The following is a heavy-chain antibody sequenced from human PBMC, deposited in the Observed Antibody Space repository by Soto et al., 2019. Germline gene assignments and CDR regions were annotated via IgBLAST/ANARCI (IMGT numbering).Heavy chain of an antibody. V-gene: IGHV4-34*01. J-gene: IGHJ1*01. Sequence: SETLSLTCAVYGGSFSGYYWSWIRQPPGKGLEWIGEINHSGSTNYNPSLKSRVTISVDTSKNQFSLKLRSLRSDDTAVYYCASLVPGLPYFQHWGQGTLVTVSS. CDR2: INHSGST. D-gene: IGHD6-6*01. CDR1: GGSFSGYY. CDR3: ASLVPGLPYFQH.